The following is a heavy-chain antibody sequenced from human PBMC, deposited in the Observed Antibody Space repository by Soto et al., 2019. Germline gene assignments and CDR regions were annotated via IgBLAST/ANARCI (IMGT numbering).Heavy chain of an antibody. V-gene: IGHV3-23*01. Sequence: XXSLNLSCAASGFPFSVYPLVWVPQAPGKGLEGVSTIDNSGASTKHADSVRGRFTISRDNSKNTLYLQMNSLRDEDTAVYYCARSLCSSTTCYSDHWGQGTLVTVSS. CDR1: GFPFSVYP. J-gene: IGHJ4*02. CDR2: IDNSGAST. D-gene: IGHD2-2*01. CDR3: ARSLCSSTTCYSDH.